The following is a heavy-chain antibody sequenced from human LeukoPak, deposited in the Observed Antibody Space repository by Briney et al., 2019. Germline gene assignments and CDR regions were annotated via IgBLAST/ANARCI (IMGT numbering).Heavy chain of an antibody. CDR2: IKQDGNEK. CDR3: ARARWVAAMFYYDY. D-gene: IGHD6-19*01. V-gene: IGHV3-7*01. CDR1: GFTFSSYW. Sequence: PGGSLRLSCAASGFTFSSYWMSWVRQAPGKGLEWVAYIKQDGNEKYYVDSVKGRFTSSRDNAKNSLYLQMNSLGVEDTAVYYCARARWVAAMFYYDYWGQGTLVTVSS. J-gene: IGHJ4*02.